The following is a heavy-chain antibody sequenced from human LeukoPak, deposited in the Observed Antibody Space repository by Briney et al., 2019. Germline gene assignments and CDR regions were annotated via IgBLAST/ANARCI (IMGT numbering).Heavy chain of an antibody. Sequence: GALRLSCAASGFIFSDHWMHWVRQAPGKGLVWLSRINNDGSSTIYADSVKGRLTFSRDNAENTLFLEMSSLRVEDTAVYYCVRERNNFWSGHHSIFDSWGQGTLVTVSS. D-gene: IGHD3-3*01. CDR3: VRERNNFWSGHHSIFDS. CDR1: GFIFSDHW. CDR2: INNDGSST. J-gene: IGHJ4*02. V-gene: IGHV3-74*01.